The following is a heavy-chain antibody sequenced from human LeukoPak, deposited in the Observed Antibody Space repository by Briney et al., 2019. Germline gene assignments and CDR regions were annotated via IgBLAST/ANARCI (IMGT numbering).Heavy chain of an antibody. J-gene: IGHJ4*02. CDR2: ISYDGSNK. CDR3: ARGRPHGNDY. CDR1: GFTFSSYA. Sequence: GGSLRLSCAASGFTFSSYAMHWVRQAPGKGLEWVAVISYDGSNKYYADSVKGRFTISRDNAKNTLYLQMNSLRVEDTAVYYCARGRPHGNDYWGQGTLVTVSS. V-gene: IGHV3-30-3*01. D-gene: IGHD4-23*01.